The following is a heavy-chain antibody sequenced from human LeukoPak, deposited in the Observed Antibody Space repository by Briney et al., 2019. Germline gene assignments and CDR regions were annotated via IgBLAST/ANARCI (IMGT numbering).Heavy chain of an antibody. CDR3: VRGGEIGLAY. Sequence: GGSLRLSCAASGYTFNTYDMHWVRQTAGQGLEWISSIDSSGGYTYYARSVKGRYTLSTENAKTSLYLHMNRLRVGDTAVYSCVRGGEIGLAYWGDGPLVTVPS. D-gene: IGHD3-16*01. CDR1: GYTFNTYD. J-gene: IGHJ1*01. CDR2: IDSSGGYT. V-gene: IGHV3-13*01.